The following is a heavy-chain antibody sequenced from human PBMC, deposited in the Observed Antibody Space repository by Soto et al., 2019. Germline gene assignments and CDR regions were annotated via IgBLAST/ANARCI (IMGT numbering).Heavy chain of an antibody. D-gene: IGHD6-19*01. Sequence: SETLSLTCAVYGGSFSGYYWSWIRQPPGKGLEWIGEINHSGSTNYNPSLKGRVTISVDTSKNQFSLKLSSVTAADTAVYYCARTHRRSGWLLDSWRLGTVVTVSS. J-gene: IGHJ4*02. CDR3: ARTHRRSGWLLDS. CDR1: GGSFSGYY. V-gene: IGHV4-34*01. CDR2: INHSGST.